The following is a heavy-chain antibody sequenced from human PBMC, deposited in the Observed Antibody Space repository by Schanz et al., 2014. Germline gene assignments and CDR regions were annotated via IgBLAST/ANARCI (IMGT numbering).Heavy chain of an antibody. Sequence: EVQLVESGGGLIQPGGSLRLSCAVSGFTVNTNYMSWVRQAPGKGLEWISSMYINSGSTEYADSVKGRFIISRDSSKNTLFLQMNSLSAEDTAVYFCGRDGGRDGYNLGFDVWGQGTLVTVSS. D-gene: IGHD5-12*01. CDR1: GFTVNTNY. CDR2: MYINSGST. CDR3: GRDGGRDGYNLGFDV. J-gene: IGHJ3*01. V-gene: IGHV3-53*01.